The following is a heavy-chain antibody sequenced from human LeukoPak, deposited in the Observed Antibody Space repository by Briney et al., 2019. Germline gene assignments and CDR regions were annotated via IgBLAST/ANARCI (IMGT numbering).Heavy chain of an antibody. CDR3: ARVYYDILTGYYADY. CDR2: ISAYNGNT. V-gene: IGHV1-18*01. J-gene: IGHJ4*02. Sequence: ASVKVSCKASGYTFTSYGISWVRQAPGQGLEWMGWISAYNGNTNYAQKLQGRVTMTTDTSTSTAYMELGSLRSDDTAVYYCARVYYDILTGYYADYWGQGTLVTVSS. CDR1: GYTFTSYG. D-gene: IGHD3-9*01.